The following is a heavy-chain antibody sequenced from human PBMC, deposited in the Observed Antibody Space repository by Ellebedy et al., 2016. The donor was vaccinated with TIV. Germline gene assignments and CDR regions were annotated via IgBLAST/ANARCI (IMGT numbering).Heavy chain of an antibody. CDR2: INPSWNT. V-gene: IGHV4-34*01. CDR1: GGSFNGYF. D-gene: IGHD1-14*01. J-gene: IGHJ3*02. CDR3: ARETRVPEVGFPEDAFDT. Sequence: MPSETLSLTCAVNGGSFNGYFWSWIRQYPGKGLEWLGEINPSWNTNYKPSLESRVTMSVDTSKNPFALRLTSVTAADTAVYFCARETRVPEVGFPEDAFDTWGQGTMVTVSP.